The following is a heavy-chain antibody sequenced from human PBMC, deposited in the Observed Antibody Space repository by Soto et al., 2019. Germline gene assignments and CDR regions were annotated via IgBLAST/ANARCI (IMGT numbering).Heavy chain of an antibody. CDR1: EFTFRNYA. D-gene: IGHD6-13*01. CDR2: IVGNGKTT. Sequence: EVQLLESGGGLVQPGGSLRLACVASEFTFRNYAMSWVRQAPGKGLEWVSSIVGNGKTTYYADSVKGRCTISRDNSENTVFQQKNSRRADDAALYYCAKGLVWSSTWEVDYWGQGTLVTVSS. V-gene: IGHV3-23*01. CDR3: AKGLVWSSTWEVDY. J-gene: IGHJ4*02.